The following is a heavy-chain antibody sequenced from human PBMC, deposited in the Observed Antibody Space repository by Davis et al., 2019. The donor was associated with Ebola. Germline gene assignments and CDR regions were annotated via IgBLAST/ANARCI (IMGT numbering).Heavy chain of an antibody. CDR1: GFSFTTHN. CDR2: ISSSSSYI. D-gene: IGHD1-26*01. Sequence: GESLKISCAASGFSFTTHNLNWVRQAPGKGLEWVSSISSSSSYIYYVDSVKGRFTISRDNANNSLYLQMNSLRAEDTAMYYCASFGVVGTTTGVFWGQGTLVTVSS. V-gene: IGHV3-21*01. CDR3: ASFGVVGTTTGVF. J-gene: IGHJ4*02.